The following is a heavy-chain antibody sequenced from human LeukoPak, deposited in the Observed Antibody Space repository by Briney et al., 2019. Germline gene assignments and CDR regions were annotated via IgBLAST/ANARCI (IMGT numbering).Heavy chain of an antibody. CDR2: IYTSGST. Sequence: ASETLSLTCTVSGGSISSYYWSWIRQPAGKGLEWIGRIYTSGSTNYNPSLKSRVTMSVDTSKNQFSLKLSSVTAADTAVYYCARGPINEGYCSSTSCYGDAFDIWGQGTMVTVSS. CDR1: GGSISSYY. D-gene: IGHD2-2*01. CDR3: ARGPINEGYCSSTSCYGDAFDI. V-gene: IGHV4-4*07. J-gene: IGHJ3*02.